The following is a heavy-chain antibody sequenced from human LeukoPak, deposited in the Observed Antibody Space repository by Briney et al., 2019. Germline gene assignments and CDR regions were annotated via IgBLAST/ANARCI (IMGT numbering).Heavy chain of an antibody. Sequence: GGSLRLSCVASGFTFSSYGMHWVRQAPGKGLEWVAVIWYDGSNKYYADSVKGRFTISRDNSKNTLYLQMNSLRAEDTAVYYCARDLDCSSTSCTYYFDYWGQGTLVTVSS. J-gene: IGHJ4*02. D-gene: IGHD2-2*01. CDR3: ARDLDCSSTSCTYYFDY. V-gene: IGHV3-33*01. CDR2: IWYDGSNK. CDR1: GFTFSSYG.